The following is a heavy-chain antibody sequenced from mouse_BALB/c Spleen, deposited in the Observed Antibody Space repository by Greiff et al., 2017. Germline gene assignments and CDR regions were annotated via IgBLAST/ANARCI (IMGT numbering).Heavy chain of an antibody. V-gene: IGHV1-15*01. D-gene: IGHD4-1*01. Sequence: QVQLQQSGAELVRPGASVTLSCKASGYTFTDYEMPWVKQTPVHGLEWIGAIDPETGGTAYNQKFKGKATLTADKSSSTAYMALRSLTSEDSAVYYCTRYPLTAWFAYWGQGTLVTVSA. J-gene: IGHJ3*01. CDR2: IDPETGGT. CDR1: GYTFTDYE. CDR3: TRYPLTAWFAY.